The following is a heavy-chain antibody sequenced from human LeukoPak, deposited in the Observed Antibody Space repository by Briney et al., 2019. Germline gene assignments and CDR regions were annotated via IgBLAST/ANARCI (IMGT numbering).Heavy chain of an antibody. CDR3: ARKSGSYPDY. J-gene: IGHJ4*02. D-gene: IGHD1-26*01. CDR1: GFTFSSYW. V-gene: IGHV3-7*02. Sequence: GGSLRLSCAASGFTFSSYWMSWVRQAPGKGLEWVANIKQDGSEKYYVDSVKGRFTISRDNSRKTLYLQMNSLRAEDTAVYYCARKSGSYPDYWGQGTLVTVSS. CDR2: IKQDGSEK.